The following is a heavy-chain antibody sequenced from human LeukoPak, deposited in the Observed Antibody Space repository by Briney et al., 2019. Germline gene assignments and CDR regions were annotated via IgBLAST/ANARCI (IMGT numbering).Heavy chain of an antibody. J-gene: IGHJ1*01. V-gene: IGHV3-53*01. CDR1: GFTVSSNY. CDR2: IYSGGST. D-gene: IGHD3-3*01. Sequence: GGSLRLSCAASGFTVSSNYMSCVRQAPGKGLEWVSVIYSGGSTYYADSVKGRFTISRDNSKNTLYLQMNSLRAEDTAVYYCASAAYYDFWSGYYFSEYFQHWGQGTLVTVSS. CDR3: ASAAYYDFWSGYYFSEYFQH.